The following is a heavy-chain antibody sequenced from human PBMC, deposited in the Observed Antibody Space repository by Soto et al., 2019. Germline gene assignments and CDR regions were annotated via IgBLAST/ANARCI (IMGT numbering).Heavy chain of an antibody. V-gene: IGHV3-11*01. J-gene: IGHJ6*03. CDR2: ISSSGSTI. CDR3: ARASGDDFWSGYYYYYYMDV. Sequence: SGGSLRLSCAASGFTFSDYYMSWIRQAPGKGLEWVSYISSSGSTIYYADSVKGRFTISRDNAKNSLYLQMNSLRAEDTAVYYCARASGDDFWSGYYYYYYMDVWGKGTTVTVSS. CDR1: GFTFSDYY. D-gene: IGHD3-3*01.